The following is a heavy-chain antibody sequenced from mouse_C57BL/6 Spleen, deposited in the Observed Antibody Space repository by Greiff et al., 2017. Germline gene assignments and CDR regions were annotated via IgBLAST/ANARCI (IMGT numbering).Heavy chain of an antibody. CDR3: ARHHWYVDV. J-gene: IGHJ1*03. V-gene: IGHV1-82*01. CDR1: GYAFSSSW. Sequence: QVQLQQSGPELVKPGASVKISCKASGYAFSSSWMNWVKQRPGKGLEGIGRIYPGDGDTNYNGKFKGKATLTADKSSSTAYMQLSRLASEDSAVYFCARHHWYVDVWGTGTTVTVSS. CDR2: IYPGDGDT.